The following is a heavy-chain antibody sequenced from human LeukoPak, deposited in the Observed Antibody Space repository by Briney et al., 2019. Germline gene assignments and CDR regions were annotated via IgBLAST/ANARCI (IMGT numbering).Heavy chain of an antibody. Sequence: PSETLSLTCTVSGGSISSYYWSWIRQPPGKGLEWVAYIYYSGSTNYNPSLKSRVTISVDTSKNQFSLKLSSVTAADTAVYYCARVSDNYEGWFDPWGQGTLVTVSS. CDR1: GGSISSYY. V-gene: IGHV4-59*01. CDR3: ARVSDNYEGWFDP. J-gene: IGHJ5*02. CDR2: IYYSGST. D-gene: IGHD4-11*01.